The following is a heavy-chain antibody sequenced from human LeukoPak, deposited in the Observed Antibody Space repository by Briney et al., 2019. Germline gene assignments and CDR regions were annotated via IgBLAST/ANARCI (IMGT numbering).Heavy chain of an antibody. D-gene: IGHD3-3*01. CDR1: GGSISSYY. V-gene: IGHV4-59*08. Sequence: SQTLSLTCTVSGGSISSYYWSWIRQPPGKGLEWIGYIYYSGSTNYNPSLKSRVTISVDTSKNQFSLKLSSVTAADTAVYYCAKLITIFGVVSPNWGQGTLVTVSS. CDR2: IYYSGST. CDR3: AKLITIFGVVSPN. J-gene: IGHJ4*02.